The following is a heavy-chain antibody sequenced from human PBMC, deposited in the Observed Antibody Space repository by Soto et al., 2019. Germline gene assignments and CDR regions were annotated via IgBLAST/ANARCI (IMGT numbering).Heavy chain of an antibody. CDR2: IYLDDDK. D-gene: IGHD3-3*01. CDR3: AHRVLRAVFGLVTTTAIYFDF. J-gene: IGHJ4*02. CDR1: GFSLTTSGVG. V-gene: IGHV2-5*02. Sequence: QITLNESGPTVVKPTETITLTCTFSGFSLTTSGVGVGWVRQSPVKAPEWLAFIYLDDDKRSSTTLKSRLTINKDSSKKQMVLTMANVDPADTATYYCAHRVLRAVFGLVTTTAIYFDFWGQGNPVVVSS.